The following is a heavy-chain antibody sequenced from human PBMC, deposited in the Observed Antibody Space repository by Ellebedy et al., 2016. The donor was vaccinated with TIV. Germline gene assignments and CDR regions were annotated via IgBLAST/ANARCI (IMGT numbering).Heavy chain of an antibody. D-gene: IGHD6-19*01. J-gene: IGHJ6*02. CDR2: INGDGSTT. CDR3: ARDFSWRIAVLMTESRQNYNYYYALDV. CDR1: GFTFTNYW. Sequence: GESLKISCAASGFTFTNYWMHWVRQAPGKGLVWVARINGDGSTTGYADSVRGRFTISRDNARNSLFLQVNSLRAEDTAVYYCARDFSWRIAVLMTESRQNYNYYYALDVWGPGTTVTVSS. V-gene: IGHV3-74*01.